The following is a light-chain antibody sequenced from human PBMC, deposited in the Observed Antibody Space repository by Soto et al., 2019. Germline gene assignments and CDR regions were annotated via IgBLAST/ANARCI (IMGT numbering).Light chain of an antibody. CDR2: GNS. V-gene: IGLV1-40*01. CDR1: SSNIGAGYD. CDR3: QSYDSSLSGWV. J-gene: IGLJ3*02. Sequence: QSVLTQPPSVSGAPGQRVTISCTGSSSNIGAGYDVHWYQQLPGTAPKLLISGNSNRPSGVPDRFSGSKSGTSASLAITGLQAEDEADYYCQSYDSSLSGWVFGGGTNLTVL.